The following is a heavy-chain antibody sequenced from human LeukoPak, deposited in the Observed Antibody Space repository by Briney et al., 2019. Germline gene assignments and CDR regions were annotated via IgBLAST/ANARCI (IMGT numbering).Heavy chain of an antibody. CDR2: INHSGST. D-gene: IGHD2-2*01. CDR3: ARWVRGYCSSTSCYSFDY. J-gene: IGHJ4*02. Sequence: NPSETLSLTCAVYGGSFSGYYWSWIRQPPGKGLEWIGEINHSGSTNYNPSLKSRVTISVDTSKNQSTLKLSSVTAADTAVYYCARWVRGYCSSTSCYSFDYWGQGTLVTVSS. V-gene: IGHV4-34*01. CDR1: GGSFSGYY.